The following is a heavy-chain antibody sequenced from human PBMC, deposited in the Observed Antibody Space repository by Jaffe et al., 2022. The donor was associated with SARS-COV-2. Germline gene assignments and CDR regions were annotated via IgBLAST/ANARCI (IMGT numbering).Heavy chain of an antibody. CDR1: GFTFDDYA. Sequence: EVQLVESGGGLVQPGRSLRLSCAASGFTFDDYAMHWVRQAPGKGLEWVSGISWNSGSIGYADSVKGRFTISRDNAKNSLYLQMNSLRAEDTALYYCAKDTAGDGDYYYYYYGMDVWGQGTTVTVSS. CDR3: AKDTAGDGDYYYYYYGMDV. J-gene: IGHJ6*02. V-gene: IGHV3-9*01. D-gene: IGHD4-17*01. CDR2: ISWNSGSI.